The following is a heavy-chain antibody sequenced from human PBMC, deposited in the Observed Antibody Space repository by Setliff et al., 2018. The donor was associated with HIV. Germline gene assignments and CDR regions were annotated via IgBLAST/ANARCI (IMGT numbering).Heavy chain of an antibody. CDR2: ISSSAGSA. V-gene: IGHV3-23*01. CDR3: GRDVHDAAADN. Sequence: PGGSLRLSCAASGFTFSSYAMSWVRQTPGKGLEWVSFISSSAGSAYYSDSVKGRFTISRDNARNTLFLQMNSLGVEDTALYYCGRDVHDAAADNWGRGTLVTVSS. J-gene: IGHJ4*02. CDR1: GFTFSSYA. D-gene: IGHD6-13*01.